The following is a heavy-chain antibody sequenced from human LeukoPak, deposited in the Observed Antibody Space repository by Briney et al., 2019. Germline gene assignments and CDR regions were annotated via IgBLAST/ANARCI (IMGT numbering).Heavy chain of an antibody. D-gene: IGHD3-10*01. CDR1: GFTISTFW. CDR2: IKPDGSDT. Sequence: PGGSLRLSCAACGFTISTFWMCWLRQAPGRGLEWVANIKPDGSDTYYVDSVKGRFTISRDNVKNSVYLQMNSLRAEDTAMYYCARSSTGAFDIRGQGTMVTVSS. J-gene: IGHJ3*02. CDR3: ARSSTGAFDI. V-gene: IGHV3-7*05.